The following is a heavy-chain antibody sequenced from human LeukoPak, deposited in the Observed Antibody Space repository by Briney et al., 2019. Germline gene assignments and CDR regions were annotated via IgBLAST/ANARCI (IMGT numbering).Heavy chain of an antibody. CDR2: ITYDANNK. CDR1: GFTFSDYG. CDR3: AKVRGLHGRGYYAMDV. Sequence: QTGGSLRLSCAASGFTFSDYGMHWVRQAPGKGLEWVAVITYDANNKYYADSVRGRLTISRDNAKNTLYLQMNSLRINDTAVYYCAKVRGLHGRGYYAMDVWGQGTKVTVSS. V-gene: IGHV3-30*18. J-gene: IGHJ6*02.